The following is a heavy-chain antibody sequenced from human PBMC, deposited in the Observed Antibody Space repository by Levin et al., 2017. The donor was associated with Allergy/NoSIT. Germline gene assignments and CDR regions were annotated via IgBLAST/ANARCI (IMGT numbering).Heavy chain of an antibody. CDR2: INPSGGST. Sequence: GESLKISCKASGYTFTSYYMHWVRQAPGQGLEWMGIINPSGGSTSYAQKFQGRVTMTRDTSTSTVYMELSSLRSEDTAVYYCARDIAGYSYYYGMDVWGQGTTVTVSS. CDR1: GYTFTSYY. CDR3: ARDIAGYSYYYGMDV. V-gene: IGHV1-46*01. J-gene: IGHJ6*02. D-gene: IGHD5-18*01.